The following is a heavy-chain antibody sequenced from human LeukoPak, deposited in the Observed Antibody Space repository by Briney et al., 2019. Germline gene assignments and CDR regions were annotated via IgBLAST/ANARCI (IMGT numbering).Heavy chain of an antibody. D-gene: IGHD3-16*01. CDR3: AKGGTYAIDY. CDR2: ISYDGSNK. V-gene: IGHV3-30*04. CDR1: GFTFSSYA. Sequence: GGSLRLSCAASGFTFSSYAMHWVRQAPGKGLEWVAVISYDGSNKYYADSVKGRFTISRDNSKNTLYLQMNSLRAEDTAVYYCAKGGTYAIDYWGQGTLVTVSS. J-gene: IGHJ4*02.